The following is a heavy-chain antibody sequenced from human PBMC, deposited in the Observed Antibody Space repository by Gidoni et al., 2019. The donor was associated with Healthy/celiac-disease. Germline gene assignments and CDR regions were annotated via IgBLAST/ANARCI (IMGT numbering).Heavy chain of an antibody. Sequence: EVQLVESGGGLVQPGRSLRLSCAASGFTFDDYAMHWVRQAPGKGLEWVSGISWNSGSIGYADSVKGRFTIARDNAKNSLYLQMNSLRAEDTALYYCAKDRGSSSGWYYFDYWGQGTLVTVSS. D-gene: IGHD6-19*01. J-gene: IGHJ4*02. CDR3: AKDRGSSSGWYYFDY. V-gene: IGHV3-9*01. CDR1: GFTFDDYA. CDR2: ISWNSGSI.